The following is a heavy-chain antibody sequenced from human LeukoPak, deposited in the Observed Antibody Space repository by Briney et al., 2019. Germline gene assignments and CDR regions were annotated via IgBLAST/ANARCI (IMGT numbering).Heavy chain of an antibody. CDR3: AKDLERYCSGGSCYSLDY. J-gene: IGHJ4*02. CDR2: IRYDGSNK. V-gene: IGHV3-30*02. D-gene: IGHD2-15*01. CDR1: GFTFSSYG. Sequence: HPGGSLRLSCAASGFTFSSYGMHWVRQAPGKGLEWAAFIRYDGSNKYYADSVKGRFTISRDNSKNTLYLQMNSLRAEDTAVYYCAKDLERYCSGGSCYSLDYWGQGTLVTVSS.